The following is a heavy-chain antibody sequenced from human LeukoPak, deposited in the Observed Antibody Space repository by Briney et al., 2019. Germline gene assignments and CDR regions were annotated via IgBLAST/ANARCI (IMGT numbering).Heavy chain of an antibody. J-gene: IGHJ4*02. D-gene: IGHD6-13*01. CDR2: IGGNGDST. CDR3: ARVRMYSRAKSFDY. CDR1: GFTFSTYA. Sequence: PGGSLRLSCAASGFTFSTYAMSWVRQAPGKGLEWVSGIGGNGDSTYYADSVKGRLTISRDNSKNTLYLQMNSLRAEDTAVYYCARVRMYSRAKSFDYWGQGTLVTVSS. V-gene: IGHV3-23*01.